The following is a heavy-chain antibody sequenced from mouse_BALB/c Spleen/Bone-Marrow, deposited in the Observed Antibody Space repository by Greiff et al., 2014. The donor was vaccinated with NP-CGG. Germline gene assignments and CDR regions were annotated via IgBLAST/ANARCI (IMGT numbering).Heavy chain of an antibody. CDR2: IWGGGNT. V-gene: IGHV2-6-4*01. CDR3: ARFITTGTMDY. Sequence: QVQLKESGPGLAAPSQSLSITCTVSGFSLSRYSIHWVRQPPGEGLEWLGVIWGGGNTDYNSALKSRLSISKDNSKSQVFLKMNSLQTDDTAMYYCARFITTGTMDYWGQGTSVTVSS. CDR1: GFSLSRYS. J-gene: IGHJ4*01. D-gene: IGHD1-1*01.